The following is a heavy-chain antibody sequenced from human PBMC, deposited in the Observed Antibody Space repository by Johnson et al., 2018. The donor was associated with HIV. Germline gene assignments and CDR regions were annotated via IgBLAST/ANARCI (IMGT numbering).Heavy chain of an antibody. D-gene: IGHD6-19*01. CDR2: IKSKTDGGTT. CDR1: GFTFSSYA. CDR3: ARKGWDI. J-gene: IGHJ3*02. Sequence: VQLVESGGGVVQPGRSLRLSCAASGFTFSSYAMHWVRQAPGKGLEWVGRIKSKTDGGTTDYAAPVKGRFTISRDDSKNTLYLQMNSLKTEDTAVYYCARKGWDIWGQGTMVTVSS. V-gene: IGHV3-15*01.